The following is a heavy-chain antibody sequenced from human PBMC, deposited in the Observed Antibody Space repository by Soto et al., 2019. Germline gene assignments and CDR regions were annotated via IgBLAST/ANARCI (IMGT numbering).Heavy chain of an antibody. J-gene: IGHJ6*02. D-gene: IGHD3-10*01. Sequence: QVQVVQSGVEVRRPGSSVKVSCKASGDTFKKCVISWVRQAPGQGLEWMGGIIPLFGTTDFAQRFQGRLTITTDESTTTAYMELSRLRSDDTATYSCAAELGFGKLSVVWGQGTTVIVSS. CDR2: IIPLFGTT. CDR1: GDTFKKCV. V-gene: IGHV1-69*01. CDR3: AAELGFGKLSVV.